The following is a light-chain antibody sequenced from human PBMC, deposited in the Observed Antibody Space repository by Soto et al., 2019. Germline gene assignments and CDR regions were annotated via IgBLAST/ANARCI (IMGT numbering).Light chain of an antibody. CDR3: SSYTSSSTVV. CDR2: EVS. CDR1: SSDVGGYNY. J-gene: IGLJ2*01. Sequence: QSALTQPASVSGSPGQSITISCTGTSSDVGGYNYVSWYQQHPGKAPKLMIYEVSNRPSGVSNRFSGSKSGNTASLTISGVPAEDEADYYCSSYTSSSTVVFGGGTKLTVL. V-gene: IGLV2-14*01.